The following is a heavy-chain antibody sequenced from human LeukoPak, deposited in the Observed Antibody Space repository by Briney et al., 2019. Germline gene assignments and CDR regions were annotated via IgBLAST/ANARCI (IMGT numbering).Heavy chain of an antibody. D-gene: IGHD2-2*02. CDR3: ARGGGAYCSSTSCYKDAFDI. J-gene: IGHJ3*02. CDR1: GFTFSSYS. CDR2: ISSSSSYI. Sequence: PGGSLRLSCAASGFTFSSYSMNWVRQAPGKGLEWVSSISSSSSYIYYADSVKGRFTISRDNAKNSLYLQMNSLRAEDTAVYYCARGGGAYCSSTSCYKDAFDIWGQGTMVTVSS. V-gene: IGHV3-21*01.